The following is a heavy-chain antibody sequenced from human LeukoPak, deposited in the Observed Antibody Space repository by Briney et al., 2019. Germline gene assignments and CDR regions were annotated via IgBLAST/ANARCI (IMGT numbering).Heavy chain of an antibody. J-gene: IGHJ1*01. V-gene: IGHV3-7*01. CDR3: ATYSILNAREFRY. Sequence: GGSLRLSCAGPGFTFSNSWMGWVRQAPGKGLEWVANVQHIGGETYYVDSVKGRFTISRDNAKNSVYLQMNSLGADDTAVYYCATYSILNAREFRYWGQGTLVTVTS. CDR1: GFTFSNSW. CDR2: VQHIGGET. D-gene: IGHD4-11*01.